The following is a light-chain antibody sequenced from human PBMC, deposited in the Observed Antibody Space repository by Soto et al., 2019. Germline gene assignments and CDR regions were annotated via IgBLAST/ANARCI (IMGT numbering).Light chain of an antibody. Sequence: QSVLTQPRSVSGSPGQSVTISCTGTSSDVGGYNYVSWYQQHPGKAPQLMIYDVSKRPSGVPDRFSGSKSGDTASLTISGLQAEDEADYYCTSYTSSTPFYVFGTGTKVTVL. CDR1: SSDVGGYNY. J-gene: IGLJ1*01. CDR3: TSYTSSTPFYV. V-gene: IGLV2-11*01. CDR2: DVS.